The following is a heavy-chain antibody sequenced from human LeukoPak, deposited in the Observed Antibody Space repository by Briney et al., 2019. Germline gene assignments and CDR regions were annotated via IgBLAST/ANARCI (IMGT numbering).Heavy chain of an antibody. D-gene: IGHD3-22*01. J-gene: IGHJ4*02. CDR2: IYISGTT. CDR3: ARDEAGSGYIYY. V-gene: IGHV4-4*07. Sequence: PSETLSLTCTVSGGSICDYYWSWIREPAGKGLEWIGRIYISGTTNNIPSLMSRITMSLDTSKNQLSLRLSSVTAADTAMYYCARDEAGSGYIYYWGQGTLITVSS. CDR1: GGSICDYY.